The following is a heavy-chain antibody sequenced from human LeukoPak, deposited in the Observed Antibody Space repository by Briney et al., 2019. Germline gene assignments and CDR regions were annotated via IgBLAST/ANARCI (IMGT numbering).Heavy chain of an antibody. J-gene: IGHJ5*02. D-gene: IGHD2-2*01. CDR1: GYTFTGYY. V-gene: IGHV1-2*02. CDR3: ARVIVPAVDWFDP. CDR2: INPNSGGT. Sequence: ASVKVSCKASGYTFTGYYMHWVRQAPGQGLEWMGWINPNSGGTNYAQKFQGRVTMTRDTSISTAYMELSRLRSDDTAAYYCARVIVPAVDWFDPWGQGTLVTVSS.